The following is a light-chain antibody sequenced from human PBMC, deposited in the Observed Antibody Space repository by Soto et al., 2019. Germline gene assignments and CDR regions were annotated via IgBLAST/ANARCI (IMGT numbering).Light chain of an antibody. V-gene: IGKV3-15*01. CDR3: QQYNDWLRT. Sequence: EIVMTQSPATLSASPGERATLSCRASQSVSSSLAWYQQKPGQAPRLLIYGASARGTGIPARFSGSGSGTEFTLTISSVQSEDFAFYYCQQYNDWLRTFGQGTRLEIK. CDR1: QSVSSS. J-gene: IGKJ2*01. CDR2: GAS.